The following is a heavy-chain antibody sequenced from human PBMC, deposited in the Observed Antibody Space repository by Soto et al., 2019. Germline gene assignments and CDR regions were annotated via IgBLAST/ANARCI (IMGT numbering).Heavy chain of an antibody. CDR1: GYTFTSYG. D-gene: IGHD3-22*01. CDR2: ISAYNGNT. J-gene: IGHJ4*02. Sequence: ASVKVSCKASGYTFTSYGISWVRQAPGQGLEWTGWISAYNGNTNYAQKLQGRVTMTTDTSTSTAYMELRSLRSDDTAVYYCARDRELRYYDSSGYYRPFDYWGQGTLVTVSS. CDR3: ARDRELRYYDSSGYYRPFDY. V-gene: IGHV1-18*01.